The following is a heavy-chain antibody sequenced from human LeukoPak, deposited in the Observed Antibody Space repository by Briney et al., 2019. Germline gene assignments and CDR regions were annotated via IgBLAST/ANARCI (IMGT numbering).Heavy chain of an antibody. V-gene: IGHV1-24*01. CDR3: ATNLGFLDMATTPFWYFDL. CDR2: FDPEDDET. CDR1: GYTLTDLS. D-gene: IGHD5-24*01. Sequence: ASVKVPCKVAGYTLTDLSMHWVRQAPGKGLEWMGGFDPEDDETIHAQKFQGRVTMTEDTSTDTAYMELSSLRSDDTAVYYCATNLGFLDMATTPFWYFDLWGRGTLVTVSS. J-gene: IGHJ2*01.